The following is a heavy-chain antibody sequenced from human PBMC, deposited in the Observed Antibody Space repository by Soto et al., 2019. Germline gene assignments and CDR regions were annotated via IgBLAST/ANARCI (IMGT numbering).Heavy chain of an antibody. CDR1: GFTVSSNY. CDR3: VRVKDYYFDY. Sequence: EVQLVESGGGLVQPGGSLRLSCAASGFTVSSNYMSWVRQAPGKGLEWVSVVYSGGSTYYADSVKGRFTISRDNSKNTLYLQMNSLRAEDTAVYYCVRVKDYYFDYWGQGTLVTVSS. CDR2: VYSGGST. J-gene: IGHJ4*02. V-gene: IGHV3-66*01. D-gene: IGHD2-15*01.